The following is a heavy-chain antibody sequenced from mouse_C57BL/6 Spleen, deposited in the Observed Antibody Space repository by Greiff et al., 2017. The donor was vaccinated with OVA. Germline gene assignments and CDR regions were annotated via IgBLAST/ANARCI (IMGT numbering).Heavy chain of an antibody. V-gene: IGHV2-2*01. CDR1: GFSLTSYG. CDR2: IWSGGST. Sequence: QVQLKESGPGLVQPSQSLSITCTVSGFSLTSYGVHWVRQSPGKGLEWLGAIWSGGSTDYNAAFISRLSISKDKSKSQVFFKMNNLQAEDTAMYYCARKKGLIRYAMDYWGQGTSVTVSS. CDR3: ARKKGLIRYAMDY. J-gene: IGHJ4*01. D-gene: IGHD5-1-1*01.